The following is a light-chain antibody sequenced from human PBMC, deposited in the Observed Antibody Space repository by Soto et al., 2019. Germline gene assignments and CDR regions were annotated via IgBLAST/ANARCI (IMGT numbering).Light chain of an antibody. CDR3: QHYGSSPLT. Sequence: EIVLTQSPGTLSLSPGERATLSCRTSQSISNSLLAWYQQKPGQAPSLLIYGASTRATGIPDRVSGSGSGADFTLTISRLEPEDFAVYYCQHYGSSPLTFGGGTKVEIK. V-gene: IGKV3-20*01. J-gene: IGKJ4*01. CDR1: QSISNSL. CDR2: GAS.